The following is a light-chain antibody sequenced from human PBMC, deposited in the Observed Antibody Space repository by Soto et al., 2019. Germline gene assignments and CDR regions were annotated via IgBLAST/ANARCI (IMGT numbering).Light chain of an antibody. J-gene: IGKJ1*01. Sequence: DIQMTQSPSTLSASVGDRVTIICRASQSVSIWLAWYQQKPGRAPKLLIYKSSILESGVPSRFSGSGSGTEFTLTISSLQPDDFATYYCQQFNTSPWTFGQGTKVDIK. CDR2: KSS. V-gene: IGKV1-5*03. CDR3: QQFNTSPWT. CDR1: QSVSIW.